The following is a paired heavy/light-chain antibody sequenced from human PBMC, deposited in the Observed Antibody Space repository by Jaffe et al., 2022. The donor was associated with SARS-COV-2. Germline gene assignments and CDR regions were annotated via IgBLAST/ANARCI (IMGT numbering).Light chain of an antibody. CDR3: AAWDDTLSGPSYV. Sequence: QSVLTQPPSASGTPGQRVTISCSGSSSNIGSNYVYWYQQLPGTAPKLLIYGSDQRPSGVPDRFSGSKSGTSASLAISGLRSEDEADYYCAAWDDTLSGPSYVFGTGTKVTVL. CDR1: SSNIGSNY. J-gene: IGLJ1*01. V-gene: IGLV1-47*01. CDR2: GSD.
Heavy chain of an antibody. CDR1: GFTFNNAW. CDR2: IKSKPDGGTT. D-gene: IGHD4-17*01. Sequence: EVQLVESGGGLVKPGGSLRLSCVVSGFTFNNAWMTWVRQAPGKGLEWVGRIKSKPDGGTTDYAAPVKDRFIISRDDSKNTVYLQMNSLKTEDTAVYYCTTSPVDLRWGDYWGQGTLVTVSS. J-gene: IGHJ4*02. CDR3: TTSPVDLRWGDY. V-gene: IGHV3-15*01.